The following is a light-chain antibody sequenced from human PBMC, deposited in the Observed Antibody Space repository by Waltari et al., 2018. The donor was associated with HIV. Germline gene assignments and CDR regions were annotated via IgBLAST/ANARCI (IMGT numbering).Light chain of an antibody. CDR3: FSYAGNNYLL. V-gene: IGLV2-8*01. CDR1: SSDIGLSHF. CDR2: EVS. J-gene: IGLJ2*01. Sequence: QSALTQPPSASGSPGPSVTLSCPGTSSDIGLSHFVSWYQHHPGKAPKLMISEVSRRPSGVPDRFSGSKSGNTASLTVSGLQAEDEAAYYCFSYAGNNYLLFGGGTKLTVL.